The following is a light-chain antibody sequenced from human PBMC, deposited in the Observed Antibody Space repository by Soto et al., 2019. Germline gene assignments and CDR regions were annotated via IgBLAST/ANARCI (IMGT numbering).Light chain of an antibody. CDR2: EGN. CDR3: CSYATTSTYV. Sequence: QSALTQPASVSGSPGQSITISCTGISSDVGSYNLVSWYQEHPGKAPKLIIYEGNKRPSGVSNRFSGSKSGNTASLTISGLQAEDEADYYCCSYATTSTYVFGTGTKLTVL. CDR1: SSDVGSYNL. J-gene: IGLJ1*01. V-gene: IGLV2-23*01.